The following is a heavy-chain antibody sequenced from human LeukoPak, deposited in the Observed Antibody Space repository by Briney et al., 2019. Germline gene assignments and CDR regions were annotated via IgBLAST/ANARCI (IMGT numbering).Heavy chain of an antibody. V-gene: IGHV3-48*03. CDR1: GFTFSSYE. J-gene: IGHJ4*02. D-gene: IGHD5-12*01. CDR2: ISSSGSTI. CDR3: ARERRGYSGYDSVRGDY. Sequence: GGSLRLSCAASGFTFSSYEMNWVRQAPGKGLEWVSYISSSGSTIYYADSVKGRFTISRDSAKNSLYLQMNSLRAEDTAVYYCARERRGYSGYDSVRGDYWGQGTLVTVSS.